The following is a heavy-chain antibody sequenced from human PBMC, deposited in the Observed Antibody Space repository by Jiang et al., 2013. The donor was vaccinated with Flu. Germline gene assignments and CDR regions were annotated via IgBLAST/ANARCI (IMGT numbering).Heavy chain of an antibody. CDR2: VSYDGRNK. Sequence: QLLESGGGVVQPGRSLRLSCAASGFTFSTYAMHWVRQAPGKGLEWVAVVSYDGRNKYYADSVKGRFTISRDNSKNTLYLQMNSLRTEDTAVYYCARDWATVKYYYYGLDVWGQGTPVSVSS. J-gene: IGHJ6*02. V-gene: IGHV3-30*04. D-gene: IGHD4-17*01. CDR3: ARDWATVKYYYYGLDV. CDR1: GFTFSTYA.